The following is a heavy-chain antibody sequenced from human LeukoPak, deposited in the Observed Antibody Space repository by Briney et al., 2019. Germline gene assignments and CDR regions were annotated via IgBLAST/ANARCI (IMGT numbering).Heavy chain of an antibody. CDR2: INYSGSA. CDR3: ARLSVVVTPYYYYGMDV. CDR1: GGSCSGYY. J-gene: IGHJ6*04. Sequence: SETLSLTCAVYGGSCSGYYWSWIRQPPGKGLEWIGEINYSGSANYNPSLESRVTISVDTSKNQFSLKLSSVTAADTAVYYCARLSVVVTPYYYYGMDVWGKGTTVTVSS. D-gene: IGHD2-21*02. V-gene: IGHV4-34*01.